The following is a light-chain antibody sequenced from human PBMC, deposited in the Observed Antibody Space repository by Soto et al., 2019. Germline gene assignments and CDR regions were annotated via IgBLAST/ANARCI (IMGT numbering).Light chain of an antibody. V-gene: IGKV3-15*01. CDR1: EKINSN. CDR3: QQYDKWRT. CDR2: GVS. Sequence: TLLTQSPVTLSVSPGEGATLSCRASEKINSNLAWYQQKPGQAPRLLIYGVSTRAAGVPARFSGSGSGTEFILTISSLQSEDFAVYYCQQYDKWRTFGQGTKVEIK. J-gene: IGKJ1*01.